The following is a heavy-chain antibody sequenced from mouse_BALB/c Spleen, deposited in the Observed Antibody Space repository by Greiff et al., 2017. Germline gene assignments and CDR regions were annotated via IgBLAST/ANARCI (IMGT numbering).Heavy chain of an antibody. V-gene: IGHV1-9*01. CDR3: ARNYDEYYAMDY. Sequence: VQLQQPGAELVKPGASVKLSCKASGYTFTSYWMHWVKQRPGQGLEWIGEILPGSGSTNYNEKFKGKATFTADTSSNTAYMQLSSLTSEDSAVYYCARNYDEYYAMDYWGQGTSVTVSS. J-gene: IGHJ4*01. CDR2: ILPGSGST. CDR1: GYTFTSYW. D-gene: IGHD2-4*01.